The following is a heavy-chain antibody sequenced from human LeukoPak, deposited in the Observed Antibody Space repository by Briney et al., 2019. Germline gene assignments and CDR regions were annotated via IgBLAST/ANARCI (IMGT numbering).Heavy chain of an antibody. V-gene: IGHV3-49*04. CDR1: GFSFGDYG. Sequence: GGSLTLSCTTSGFSFGDYGMTWVRQAPGKGLEWVGFIRDKRYDGTTEYAASVKGRFTISRDDSKSIAYLQMNSLKSEDTVVYYCTRGDYYERSGYYLLFDYWGQGTLVTVSS. CDR2: IRDKRYDGTT. D-gene: IGHD3-22*01. CDR3: TRGDYYERSGYYLLFDY. J-gene: IGHJ4*02.